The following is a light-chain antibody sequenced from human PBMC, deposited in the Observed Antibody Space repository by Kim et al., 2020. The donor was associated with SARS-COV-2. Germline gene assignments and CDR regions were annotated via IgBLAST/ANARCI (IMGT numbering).Light chain of an antibody. CDR1: QDIKNY. V-gene: IGKV1-33*01. CDR2: DAS. Sequence: EAVGERVTITCQERQDIKNYLNWYQQKPGKAPNLLIYDASTLETGVPSRVSGSGSGADFTFTISSLQPEDIATYYCQQYDNLPLTFGGGTKVDIK. J-gene: IGKJ4*01. CDR3: QQYDNLPLT.